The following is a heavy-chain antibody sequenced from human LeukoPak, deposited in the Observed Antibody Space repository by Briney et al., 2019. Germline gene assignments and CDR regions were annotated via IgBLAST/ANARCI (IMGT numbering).Heavy chain of an antibody. J-gene: IGHJ4*02. Sequence: SETLSLTCTVSDYSISSGNHWGWIRQSPGKGLEWIGNIFHYGSTFYNPSLKSRVTISMDTSKSHFSLKLTSVTAADTAVYYCARGFAVTTSRVFDSWGQGTLVTVSS. CDR3: ARGFAVTTSRVFDS. V-gene: IGHV4-38-2*02. D-gene: IGHD4-17*01. CDR1: DYSISSGNH. CDR2: IFHYGST.